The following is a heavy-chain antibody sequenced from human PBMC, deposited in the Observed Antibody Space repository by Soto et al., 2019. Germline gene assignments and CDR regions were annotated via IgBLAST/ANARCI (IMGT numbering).Heavy chain of an antibody. CDR1: GGSISSGGYY. J-gene: IGHJ4*02. CDR2: IYYSGST. V-gene: IGHV4-31*03. Sequence: LTCTVSGGSISSGGYYWSWIRQHPGKGLEWIGYIYYSGSTYYNPSLKSRVTISVDTSKNQFSLKLSSVTAADTAVYYCARGIDNPLYYFDYWGQGTLVTVSS. D-gene: IGHD2-15*01. CDR3: ARGIDNPLYYFDY.